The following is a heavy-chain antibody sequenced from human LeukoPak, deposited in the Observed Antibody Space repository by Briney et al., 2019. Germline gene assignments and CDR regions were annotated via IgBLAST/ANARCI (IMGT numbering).Heavy chain of an antibody. V-gene: IGHV3-21*01. J-gene: IGHJ4*02. CDR2: ISSSSSYI. CDR1: GFTLSSYS. D-gene: IGHD4-23*01. Sequence: GGSLRLSCAASGFTLSSYSMNWVRQAPGKGLEWVSSISSSSSYIYYADSVKGRFTISRDNAKNSLYLQMNSLRVEDTAVYYCARGRPHGNDYWGQGTLVTVSS. CDR3: ARGRPHGNDY.